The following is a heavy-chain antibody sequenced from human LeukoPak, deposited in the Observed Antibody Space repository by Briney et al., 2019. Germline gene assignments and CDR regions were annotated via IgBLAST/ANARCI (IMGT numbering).Heavy chain of an antibody. V-gene: IGHV3-21*01. D-gene: IGHD3-3*01. Sequence: GGSLRLSCAASGFTFGSYAMSWVRQAPGKGLEWVSSISSSSYIYYADSVKGRFTISRDNAKNSLYLQMNSLRAEDTAVYYCARDRFFLDYWGQGTLVTVSS. CDR3: ARDRFFLDY. CDR2: ISSSSYI. J-gene: IGHJ4*02. CDR1: GFTFGSYA.